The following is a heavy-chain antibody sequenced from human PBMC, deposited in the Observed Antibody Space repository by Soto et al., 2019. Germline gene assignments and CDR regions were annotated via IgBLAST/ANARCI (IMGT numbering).Heavy chain of an antibody. J-gene: IGHJ4*01. CDR1: GGKIDGIGGY. V-gene: IGHV4-39*01. CDR2: IYYSGGT. Sequence: TLRVPWSVAGGKIDGIGGYWGWMRQPPGKGLEWIGSIYYSGGTYYNPYLKSRVTISVDTSKNQFCLRLSYVSAADTAVYRGASAGRAYRRHGTLVPVSP. CDR3: ASAGRAY.